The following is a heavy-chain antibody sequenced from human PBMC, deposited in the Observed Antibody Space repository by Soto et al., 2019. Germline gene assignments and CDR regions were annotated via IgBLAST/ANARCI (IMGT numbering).Heavy chain of an antibody. J-gene: IGHJ5*02. D-gene: IGHD1-20*01. V-gene: IGHV4-34*01. CDR2: INQYGTT. CDR1: GESLSDHY. CDR3: ARGAHISGVTRCFDP. Sequence: QVQLQQWGAGLLKPSETLSLICAVSGESLSDHYWSWIRQSPGKGLEWIGDINQYGTTNYNPSLKSRVTISADTSKNQFFLRLTSVTAADTAVYCCARGAHISGVTRCFDPWGQGTLVTVSS.